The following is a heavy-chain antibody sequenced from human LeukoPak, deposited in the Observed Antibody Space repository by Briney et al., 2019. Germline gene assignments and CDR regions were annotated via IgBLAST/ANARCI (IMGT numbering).Heavy chain of an antibody. Sequence: GGSLRLSCAASGFTFSSYAMHWVRQAPGKGLEWVAVISYDGSNKYYADSVKGRFTISRDNSKNTLYLQMNSLRAEDTAVYYCAKDSSVYHYDSRSLGYWGLGTLVTVSS. CDR1: GFTFSSYA. CDR2: ISYDGSNK. D-gene: IGHD3-22*01. V-gene: IGHV3-30*04. J-gene: IGHJ4*02. CDR3: AKDSSVYHYDSRSLGY.